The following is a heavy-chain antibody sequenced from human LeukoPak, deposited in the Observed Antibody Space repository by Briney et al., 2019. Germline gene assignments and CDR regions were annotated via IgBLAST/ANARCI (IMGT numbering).Heavy chain of an antibody. D-gene: IGHD2-2*02. CDR3: AKDLCSSTSCYTFDY. CDR2: ISGSGGST. Sequence: GGSLRLSCAASGFTFSRYAMSWVRQAPGKGLEWVSAISGSGGSTYYADSVKGRFTISRDNSKNTLYLQMNSLRAEDTAVYYCAKDLCSSTSCYTFDYWGQGTLVTVSS. J-gene: IGHJ4*02. V-gene: IGHV3-23*01. CDR1: GFTFSRYA.